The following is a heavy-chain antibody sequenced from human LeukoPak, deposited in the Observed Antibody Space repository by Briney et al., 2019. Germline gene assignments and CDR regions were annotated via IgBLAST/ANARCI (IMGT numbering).Heavy chain of an antibody. CDR3: ANFERTVAGPYNWFDP. V-gene: IGHV3-23*01. Sequence: GGSLRLSCVTSGSTFSTYAMSWVRQGPGKGLEWVSGISDSGGHTYYADSVKGRFTISRDNNKNTLYLQMNSLRAEDTAVYYCANFERTVAGPYNWFDPWGQGTLVTVSS. J-gene: IGHJ5*02. CDR2: ISDSGGHT. D-gene: IGHD6-19*01. CDR1: GSTFSTYA.